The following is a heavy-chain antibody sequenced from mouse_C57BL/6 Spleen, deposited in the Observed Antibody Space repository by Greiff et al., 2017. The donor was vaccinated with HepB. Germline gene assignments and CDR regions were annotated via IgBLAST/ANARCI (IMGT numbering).Heavy chain of an antibody. CDR2: IYPGDGDT. J-gene: IGHJ3*01. V-gene: IGHV1-82*01. Sequence: QVQLQQSGPELVKPGASVKISCKASGYAFRSSWMNWVKQRPGKGLEWIGRIYPGDGDTNYNGKFKGKATLTADKSSSTAYMQLSSLTSEDSAVYFCARDSSGYVRPFAYWGQGTLVTVSA. D-gene: IGHD3-2*02. CDR3: ARDSSGYVRPFAY. CDR1: GYAFRSSW.